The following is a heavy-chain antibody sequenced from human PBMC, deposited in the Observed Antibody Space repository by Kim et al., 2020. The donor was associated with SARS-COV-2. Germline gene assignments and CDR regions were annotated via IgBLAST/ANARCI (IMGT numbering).Heavy chain of an antibody. J-gene: IGHJ4*02. D-gene: IGHD3-3*01. Sequence: SETLSLTCTVSGGSISSGDYYWSWIRQPPGKGLEWIGYIYYSGSTYYNPSLKSRVTISVDTSKNQFSLKLSSVTAADTAVYYCARDLEKDYSSNWGQGTLVTVSS. CDR3: ARDLEKDYSSN. CDR1: GGSISSGDYY. CDR2: IYYSGST. V-gene: IGHV4-30-4*01.